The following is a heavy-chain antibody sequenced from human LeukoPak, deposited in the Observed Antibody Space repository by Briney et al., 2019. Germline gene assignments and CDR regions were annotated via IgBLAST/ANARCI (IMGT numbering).Heavy chain of an antibody. CDR3: ARQRVLWFGEWGYNWFDP. CDR1: GGSISSSSYY. CDR2: IYYSGST. J-gene: IGHJ5*02. V-gene: IGHV4-39*01. D-gene: IGHD3-10*01. Sequence: SETLSLTCTVSGGSISSSSYYWGWIRQPPGKGLEWIGSIYYSGSTYYNPSLKSRVTISVDTSKNQFSLKLSSVTAADTAVYYCARQRVLWFGEWGYNWFDPWGQGTLVTVSS.